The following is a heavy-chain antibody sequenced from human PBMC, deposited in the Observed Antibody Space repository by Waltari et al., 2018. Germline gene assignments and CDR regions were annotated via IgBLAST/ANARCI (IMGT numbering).Heavy chain of an antibody. Sequence: QVQLVQSGAEVKKPGASVKVSCKASGYTFTSYGISWVRQAPGQGLEWMGWIRAYTGNTTYAQKLQGRVTMNTYTSTSTAYMNGRGMTSNDTAVYYCARVKYSSSWFFDYWGQGTLVTVSS. D-gene: IGHD6-13*01. CDR2: IRAYTGNT. CDR3: ARVKYSSSWFFDY. V-gene: IGHV1-18*01. J-gene: IGHJ4*02. CDR1: GYTFTSYG.